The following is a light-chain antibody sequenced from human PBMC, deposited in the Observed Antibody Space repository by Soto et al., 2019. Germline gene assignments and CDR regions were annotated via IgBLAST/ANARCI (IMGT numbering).Light chain of an antibody. Sequence: DIQLTQSPTSVSASVGDRVTLTCRADQTFSRWLAWYQQKPGKAPKLLIFGASNLLSGVPSRFSGSGSGTEFTLTISNLQAEDSATYYCQQTNSFPLNFAGGTRVEI. V-gene: IGKV1D-12*01. CDR3: QQTNSFPLN. J-gene: IGKJ4*01. CDR2: GAS. CDR1: QTFSRW.